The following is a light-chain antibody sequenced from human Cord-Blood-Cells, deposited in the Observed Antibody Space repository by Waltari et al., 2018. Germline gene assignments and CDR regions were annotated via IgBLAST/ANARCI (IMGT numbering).Light chain of an antibody. CDR3: QSYDSSNQV. Sequence: NFMLPHPPSVSESPGQTVTLSCTRSSGSIASNYVQWYQQRPGSSPTTVIYEDNQRPSGVPDRFSGSIDSSSNSASLTISGLKTEDEADYYCQSYDSSNQVFGGGTKLTVL. V-gene: IGLV6-57*01. CDR2: EDN. CDR1: SGSIASNY. J-gene: IGLJ3*02.